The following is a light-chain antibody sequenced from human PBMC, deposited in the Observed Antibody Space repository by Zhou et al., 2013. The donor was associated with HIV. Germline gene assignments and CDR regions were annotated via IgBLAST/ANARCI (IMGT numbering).Light chain of an antibody. CDR2: GVS. CDR1: QTINNY. CDR3: QQSYSTPYS. Sequence: DIQMTQSPSSLSASVGDRVTITCRTSQTINNYLNWYHQRPGRSPKLLISGVSTLQSGVPSRFSGGGYGTYFTLTISSLQAEDSGTYYCQQSYSTPYSFGQGTKVEIK. J-gene: IGKJ2*03. V-gene: IGKV1-39*01.